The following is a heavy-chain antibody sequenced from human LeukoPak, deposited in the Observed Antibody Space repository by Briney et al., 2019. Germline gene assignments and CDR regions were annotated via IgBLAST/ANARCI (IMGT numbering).Heavy chain of an antibody. D-gene: IGHD2-15*01. CDR1: GCILINSD. CDR3: ARNRVSCHNEDAFEL. V-gene: IGHV3-30*02. CDR2: IHYDGSEK. J-gene: IGHJ3*01. Sequence: GGSLRLCYASSGCILINSDMHWLRQAAGKGVEWVAFIHYDGSEKRYADSLKGRFTISRDNSKNTLYLRMNSLRVEDAVVYYCARNRVSCHNEDAFELWGQGTMVTVSS.